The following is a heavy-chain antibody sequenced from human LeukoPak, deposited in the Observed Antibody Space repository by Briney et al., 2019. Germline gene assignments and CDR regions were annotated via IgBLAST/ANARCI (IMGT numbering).Heavy chain of an antibody. CDR2: INPNSGGT. D-gene: IGHD3-22*01. Sequence: ASVEVSCKASGYTFTGYYMHWVRQAPGQGLEWMGWINPNSGGTNYAQKFQGRVTMTRDTSIRTAYMELSRLRSDDTAVYYCARVDDRGHYYDSSGPRKLFDYWGQGTLVTVSS. CDR1: GYTFTGYY. V-gene: IGHV1-2*02. CDR3: ARVDDRGHYYDSSGPRKLFDY. J-gene: IGHJ4*02.